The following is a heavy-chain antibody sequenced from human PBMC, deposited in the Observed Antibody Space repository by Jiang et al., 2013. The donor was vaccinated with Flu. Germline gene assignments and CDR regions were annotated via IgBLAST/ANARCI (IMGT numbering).Heavy chain of an antibody. V-gene: IGHV6-1*01. D-gene: IGHD6-13*01. CDR2: IYYRSKWYN. CDR3: AREVAAGWDY. J-gene: IGHJ4*02. Sequence: SQTLSLTCAISGDSVSSNSAAWNWIRQSPSRGLEWLGRIYYRSKWYNEYAVSVRSRIIINPDTPKNQFSLQLNSVTPEDTAVYYCAREVAAGWDYWGQGTLVTVSS. CDR1: GDSVSSNSAA.